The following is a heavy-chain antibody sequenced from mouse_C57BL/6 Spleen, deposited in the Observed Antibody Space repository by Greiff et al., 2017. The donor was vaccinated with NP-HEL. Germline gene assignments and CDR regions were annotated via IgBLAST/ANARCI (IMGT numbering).Heavy chain of an antibody. J-gene: IGHJ1*03. Sequence: EVKLVESGPGLVKPSQSLSLTCSVTGYSITSGYYWNWIRQFPGNKLEWMGYISYDGSNNYNPSLKNRISITRDTSKNQFFLKLNSVTTEDTATYYCASYYYYGSSYAWYFDVWGTGTTVTVSS. V-gene: IGHV3-6*01. CDR2: ISYDGSN. CDR3: ASYYYYGSSYAWYFDV. D-gene: IGHD1-1*01. CDR1: GYSITSGYY.